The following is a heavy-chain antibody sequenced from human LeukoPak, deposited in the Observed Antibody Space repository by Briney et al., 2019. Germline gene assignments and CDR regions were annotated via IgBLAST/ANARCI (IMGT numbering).Heavy chain of an antibody. CDR1: GYLFTAYG. Sequence: ASVKVSCTVFGYLFTAYGISWVRQAPGQGLEGMGWISAYNGYTKNAQKVQDRVIMTTDTSTSTAYMGLRSLRSDDTAVYYCARNEVAGATDAFDLWGQGTMVTVSS. CDR3: ARNEVAGATDAFDL. D-gene: IGHD1-14*01. V-gene: IGHV1-18*01. CDR2: ISAYNGYT. J-gene: IGHJ3*01.